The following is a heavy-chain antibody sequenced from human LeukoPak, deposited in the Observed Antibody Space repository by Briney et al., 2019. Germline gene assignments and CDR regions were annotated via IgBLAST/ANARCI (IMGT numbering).Heavy chain of an antibody. V-gene: IGHV1-46*01. CDR2: INPSGGST. J-gene: IGHJ5*02. Sequence: GASVKVSCKASGYTFTSYYMHWVRQAPGQGLEWMGIINPSGGSTSYAQKFQGRVTMTRDMSTNTVYMELSSLRSEGTAVYYCPREASYCSSTSCYTAWFDPWGQGTLVTVSS. CDR1: GYTFTSYY. CDR3: PREASYCSSTSCYTAWFDP. D-gene: IGHD2-2*02.